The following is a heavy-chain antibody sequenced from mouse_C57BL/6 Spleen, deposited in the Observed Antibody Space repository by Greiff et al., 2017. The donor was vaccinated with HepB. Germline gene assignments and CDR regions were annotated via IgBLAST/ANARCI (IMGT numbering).Heavy chain of an antibody. CDR1: GFTFSSYG. J-gene: IGHJ2*01. CDR2: ISSGGSYT. V-gene: IGHV5-6*01. Sequence: EVKVVESGGDLVKPGGSLKLSCAASGFTFSSYGMSWVRQTPDKRLEWVATISSGGSYTYYPDSVKGRFTISRDNAKNTLYLQLSSLKSEDTAMYYCARHYYGSSYDFDYWGQGTTLTVSS. D-gene: IGHD1-1*01. CDR3: ARHYYGSSYDFDY.